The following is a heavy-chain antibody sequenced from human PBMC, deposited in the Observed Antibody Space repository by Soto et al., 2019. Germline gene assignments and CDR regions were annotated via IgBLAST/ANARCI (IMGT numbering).Heavy chain of an antibody. CDR3: ARIMATISDYYYGMDV. Sequence: ASVKVSCKASGYRFTSYGISWVRQAPGQGLEWMGWISAYNGNTNYAQKLQGRVTMTTDTSTSTAYMELRSLRSDDTAVYYCARIMATISDYYYGMDVWGQGTTATVSS. V-gene: IGHV1-18*01. D-gene: IGHD5-12*01. CDR1: GYRFTSYG. CDR2: ISAYNGNT. J-gene: IGHJ6*02.